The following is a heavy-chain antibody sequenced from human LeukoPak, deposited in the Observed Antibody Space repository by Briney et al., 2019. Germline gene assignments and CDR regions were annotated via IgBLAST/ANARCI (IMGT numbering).Heavy chain of an antibody. CDR3: ARGRYYDSSGHFDY. Sequence: PSETLSLTCAVYGGSFSGYYWSWIRQPPGKGLEWIGEINHSGSTNYNPSLKSRVTISVDTSNNQFSLKLSSVTAADTAVYYCARGRYYDSSGHFDYWGQGTLVTVSS. V-gene: IGHV4-34*01. D-gene: IGHD3-22*01. J-gene: IGHJ4*02. CDR1: GGSFSGYY. CDR2: INHSGST.